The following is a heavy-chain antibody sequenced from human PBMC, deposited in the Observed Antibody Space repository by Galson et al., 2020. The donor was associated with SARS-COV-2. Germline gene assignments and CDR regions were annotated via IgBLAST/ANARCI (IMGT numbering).Heavy chain of an antibody. Sequence: GESLKISCTASGFTFGNFWMHWVRQAPGKGLVWVSRINSEGNITSYADSVRGRFTISRDNAKNTLYLQMNSLRVEDTAVYYCTATRAYWGQGPLVTVSS. CDR1: GFTFGNFW. V-gene: IGHV3-74*01. CDR2: INSEGNIT. J-gene: IGHJ4*02. D-gene: IGHD1-26*01. CDR3: TATRAY.